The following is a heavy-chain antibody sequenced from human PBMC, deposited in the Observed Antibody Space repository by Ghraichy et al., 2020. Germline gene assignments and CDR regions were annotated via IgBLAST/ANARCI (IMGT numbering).Heavy chain of an antibody. CDR3: ARGGVASGIRGIDI. CDR2: IWSGGDNK. V-gene: IGHV3-33*01. CDR1: GFTFSNYG. Sequence: LSLTCAASGFTFSNYGFLWVRQAPGKGLEWVATIWSGGDNKYYGDPVKGRFTISRDNSEGTLYLQMNSLRVEDTAIYYCARGGVASGIRGIDIWGQGKMVTVSS. D-gene: IGHD1-14*01. J-gene: IGHJ3*02.